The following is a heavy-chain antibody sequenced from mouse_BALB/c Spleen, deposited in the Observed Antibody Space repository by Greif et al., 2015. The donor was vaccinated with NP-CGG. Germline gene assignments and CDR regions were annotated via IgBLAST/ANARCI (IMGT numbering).Heavy chain of an antibody. V-gene: IGHV1-7*01. CDR1: GYTFTSYW. CDR3: AIYDGYYFDY. J-gene: IGHJ2*01. D-gene: IGHD2-3*01. Sequence: QVQLQQSGAELAKPGASVKMSCKASGYTFTSYWMHWVKQRPGQGLEWIGCINPSTGYTEYNQKFKDKATLTADKSSSTAYMQLSSLTSEDSAVYYCAIYDGYYFDYWGQGPSHSLL. CDR2: INPSTGYT.